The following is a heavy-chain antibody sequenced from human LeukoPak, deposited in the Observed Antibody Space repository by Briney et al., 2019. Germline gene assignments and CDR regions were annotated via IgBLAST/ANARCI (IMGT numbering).Heavy chain of an antibody. Sequence: GGSLRLSCAASGFTFDSYGMNWVRQAPGKGLEWVSGISPSGGTPYYADSVKGRFTISRDNSKNTLYLQMNSLRAEDTAVYYCAKDINILTGYYNWFDPWGQGTLVTVSS. V-gene: IGHV3-23*01. CDR2: ISPSGGTP. CDR1: GFTFDSYG. CDR3: AKDINILTGYYNWFDP. J-gene: IGHJ5*02. D-gene: IGHD3-9*01.